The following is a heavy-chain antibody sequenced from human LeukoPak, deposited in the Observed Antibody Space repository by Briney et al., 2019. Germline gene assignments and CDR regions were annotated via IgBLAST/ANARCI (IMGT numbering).Heavy chain of an antibody. D-gene: IGHD4-17*01. CDR2: IYTSGST. V-gene: IGHV4-61*02. CDR3: ARDRFDYGDYYYYYMDV. CDR1: GGSTSSGSYY. J-gene: IGHJ6*03. Sequence: PSQTLSLTCTVSGGSTSSGSYYWSWIRQPAGKGLEWIGRIYTSGSTNYNPSLKSRVTISVDTSKNHFSLKMSSVTAADTAVYYCARDRFDYGDYYYYYMDVWGKGTTVTVSS.